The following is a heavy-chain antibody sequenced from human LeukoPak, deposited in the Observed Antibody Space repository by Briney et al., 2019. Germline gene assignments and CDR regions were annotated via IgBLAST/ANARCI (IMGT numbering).Heavy chain of an antibody. D-gene: IGHD2-2*01. J-gene: IGHJ3*02. Sequence: GASVKVSCKASGYTFTIYDINWVRQATGQGLEWMGWMNPNSGNTGYAQKFQGRVTITRNTSISTAYMELSSLRSEDTAVYYCARSPFCSTSCHDAFDIWGQGTMVTVSS. V-gene: IGHV1-8*03. CDR3: ARSPFCSTSCHDAFDI. CDR1: GYTFTIYD. CDR2: MNPNSGNT.